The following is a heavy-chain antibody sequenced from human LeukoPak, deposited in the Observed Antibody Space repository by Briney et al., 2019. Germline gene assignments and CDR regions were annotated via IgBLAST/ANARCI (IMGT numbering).Heavy chain of an antibody. J-gene: IGHJ4*02. Sequence: GGSLRLSCAASGFTVSSNYMSWVRQAPGKGLEWVSVIFTGGTTYYADSVKGRFTISRDNSKNTLYLQMNSLRAEDTAVYYCPREPVTGTGYWGQGTLVAVSS. D-gene: IGHD6-19*01. CDR1: GFTVSSNY. CDR3: PREPVTGTGY. CDR2: IFTGGTT. V-gene: IGHV3-66*01.